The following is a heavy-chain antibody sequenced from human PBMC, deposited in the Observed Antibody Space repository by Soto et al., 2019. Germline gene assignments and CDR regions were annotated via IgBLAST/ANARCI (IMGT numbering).Heavy chain of an antibody. J-gene: IGHJ4*02. CDR2: ISYDGSNK. V-gene: IGHV3-30-3*01. CDR1: GFTFSSYA. D-gene: IGHD3-10*01. CDR3: ARDVFYYGSGSYYGPFDY. Sequence: SLRLSCAASGFTFSSYAMHWVRQAPGKGLEWVAVISYDGSNKYYADSVKGRFTISRDNSKNTLYLQMNSLRAEDTAVYYCARDVFYYGSGSYYGPFDYWGQGTLVTVS.